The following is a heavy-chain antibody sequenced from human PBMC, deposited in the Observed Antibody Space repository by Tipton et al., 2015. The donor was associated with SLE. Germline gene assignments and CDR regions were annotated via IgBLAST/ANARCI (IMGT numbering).Heavy chain of an antibody. V-gene: IGHV4-34*01. CDR2: INHSGST. J-gene: IGHJ4*02. CDR3: AREGVLGRQGFDY. D-gene: IGHD2-8*02. CDR1: GGSFSGYY. Sequence: TLSLTCAAYGGSFSGYYWSWIRQPPGKGLEWIGEINHSGSTNYNPSLKSRVTISVDTSKNQFSLKLSSVTAADTAVYYCAREGVLGRQGFDYWGQGTLVTVSS.